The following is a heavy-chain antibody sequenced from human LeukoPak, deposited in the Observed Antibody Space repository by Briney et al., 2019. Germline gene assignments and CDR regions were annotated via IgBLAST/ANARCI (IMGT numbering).Heavy chain of an antibody. Sequence: PGGSLRLSCAASGFTFSSYAMHWVRQAPGKGLEWVAVISYDGSNKYYADSVKGRFTISRDNSKNTLYLQMNSLRAEDTAVYYCARELRPPAGSDLDYYYGMDVWGQGTTVTVSS. D-gene: IGHD3-10*01. J-gene: IGHJ6*02. CDR3: ARELRPPAGSDLDYYYGMDV. CDR1: GFTFSSYA. V-gene: IGHV3-30-3*01. CDR2: ISYDGSNK.